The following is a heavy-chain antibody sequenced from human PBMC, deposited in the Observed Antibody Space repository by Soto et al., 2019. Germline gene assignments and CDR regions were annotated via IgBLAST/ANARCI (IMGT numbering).Heavy chain of an antibody. D-gene: IGHD3-10*01. V-gene: IGHV4-59*01. CDR2: TYYSGDT. J-gene: IGHJ6*04. CDR3: ARGTPSRGYYSGMDV. Sequence: PSETLSLTCSVSGGSINNYYWGWIRQPPGKGLEWVGYTYYSGDTNYNPSLRSRLTISMDTSKNQVSLRLISVTAADTAVYYCARGTPSRGYYSGMDVWGKGTTVTVPS. CDR1: GGSINNYY.